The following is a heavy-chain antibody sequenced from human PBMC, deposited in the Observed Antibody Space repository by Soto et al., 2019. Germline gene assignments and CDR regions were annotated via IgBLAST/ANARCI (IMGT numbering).Heavy chain of an antibody. V-gene: IGHV1-24*01. D-gene: IGHD3-3*01. CDR3: ATRTIFGVVIPYY. J-gene: IGHJ4*02. Sequence: GSVKVCCKVYGYPLTELSMHLVRQAPGKGLEWMGGFDPEDGETIYAQKFQGRVTMTEDASTDTAYMELSSLRSEDTAVYYCATRTIFGVVIPYYWGQGTMVTVSS. CDR2: FDPEDGET. CDR1: GYPLTELS.